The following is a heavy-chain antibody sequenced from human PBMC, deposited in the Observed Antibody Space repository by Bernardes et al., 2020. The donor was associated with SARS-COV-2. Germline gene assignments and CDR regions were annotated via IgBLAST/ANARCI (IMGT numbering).Heavy chain of an antibody. D-gene: IGHD4-17*01. J-gene: IGHJ5*02. Sequence: GGSLRHSCAASGFTFSGYAMTWVRQAPGKGLEWVSAISGSGSATYYTDSVKGRFTISRDNSKNTLFLQMNSLRAEDTALYFCAREDYELDLWGQGTLVTVSS. CDR2: ISGSGSAT. V-gene: IGHV3-23*01. CDR3: AREDYELDL. CDR1: GFTFSGYA.